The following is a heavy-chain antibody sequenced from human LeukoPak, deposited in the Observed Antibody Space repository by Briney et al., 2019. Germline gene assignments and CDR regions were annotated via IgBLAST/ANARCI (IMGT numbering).Heavy chain of an antibody. CDR2: IYYSGST. CDR1: GGSISSGDYY. Sequence: SETLSLTCTVSGGSISSGDYYWSWIRQPPGKGLEWIGYIYYSGSTYYNPSLKSRVTISVDTSKNQFSLKLSSVTAADTVVYYCARDRDSMVRGVRDFDYWGQGTLVTVSS. V-gene: IGHV4-30-4*08. J-gene: IGHJ4*02. CDR3: ARDRDSMVRGVRDFDY. D-gene: IGHD3-10*01.